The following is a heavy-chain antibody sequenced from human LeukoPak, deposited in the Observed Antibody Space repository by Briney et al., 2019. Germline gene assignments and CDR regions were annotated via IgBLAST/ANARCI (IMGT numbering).Heavy chain of an antibody. Sequence: GGSLRLSCAASGFIVSSNFMSWVRQAPGKRLEWVSVIYSGGNTYYADSVKGRFTISRHNSNNMLFLQLDNVRVEDTAVYYCARSRRLECLFLDVWGQGTTVIVSS. CDR3: ARSRRLECLFLDV. D-gene: IGHD3-3*01. CDR1: GFIVSSNF. J-gene: IGHJ6*02. CDR2: IYSGGNT. V-gene: IGHV3-53*04.